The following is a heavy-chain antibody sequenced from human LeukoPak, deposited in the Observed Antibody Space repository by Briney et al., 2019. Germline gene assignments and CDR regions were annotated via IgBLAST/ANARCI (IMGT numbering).Heavy chain of an antibody. CDR3: ARKNDYGDYDLDY. CDR2: ISSSSYI. J-gene: IGHJ4*02. V-gene: IGHV3-21*01. D-gene: IGHD4-17*01. CDR1: GFTFSSYS. Sequence: GGSLRLSCAASGFTFSSYSMNWVRQAPGKGLEWVSSISSSSYIYYADSVKGRFTISRDNAKNSLYLQMNSLRAEDTAVYYCARKNDYGDYDLDYWGQGTLVTVSS.